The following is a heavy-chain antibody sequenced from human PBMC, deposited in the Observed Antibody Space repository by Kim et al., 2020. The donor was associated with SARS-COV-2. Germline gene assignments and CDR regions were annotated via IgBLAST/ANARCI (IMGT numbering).Heavy chain of an antibody. J-gene: IGHJ4*02. CDR3: ARAGYSSSWHLGP. D-gene: IGHD6-13*01. Sequence: TPYRESRVTISVDTSKNQFSLKRSSGTAADTAVYYCARAGYSSSWHLGPWGQGTLVTVSS. V-gene: IGHV4-30-2*05.